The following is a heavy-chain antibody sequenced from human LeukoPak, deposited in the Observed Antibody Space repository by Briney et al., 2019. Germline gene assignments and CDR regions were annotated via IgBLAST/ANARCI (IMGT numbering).Heavy chain of an antibody. Sequence: XGSLRLSCAASGFTFSTNYMSWVRQAPGKGLEWVSVLYSDGTTYYADSVKGRFTISRDNSKNTLYLQMNNLRAEDTAVYYCARAAYDSNGYTANHDYWGQGALVTVSS. J-gene: IGHJ4*02. CDR3: ARAAYDSNGYTANHDY. CDR1: GFTFSTNY. D-gene: IGHD3-22*01. CDR2: LYSDGTT. V-gene: IGHV3-53*01.